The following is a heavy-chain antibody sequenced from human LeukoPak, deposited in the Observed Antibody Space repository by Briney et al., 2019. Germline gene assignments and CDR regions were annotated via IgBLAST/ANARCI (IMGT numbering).Heavy chain of an antibody. J-gene: IGHJ3*02. CDR2: ISWNSGSI. V-gene: IGHV3-9*01. Sequence: PGRSLRLSCAATGFTFDDYAMHWVRQAPGKGLEWVSGISWNSGSIGYADSVKGRFTISRDNAKNSLYLQMNSLRAEDTALYYCAKGGRPEDCSGGSCYDAFDMWGQGTMVTVSS. CDR3: AKGGRPEDCSGGSCYDAFDM. CDR1: GFTFDDYA. D-gene: IGHD2-15*01.